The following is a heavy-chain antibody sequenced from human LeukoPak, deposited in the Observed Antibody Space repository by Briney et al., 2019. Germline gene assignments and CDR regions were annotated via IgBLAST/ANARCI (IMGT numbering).Heavy chain of an antibody. CDR1: GFTFSNAW. Sequence: GGSLRLSCAASGFTFSNAWMSWVRQAPGKGLEWVGRIKSKTDGGITDYAAPVKGRLTISRDDSKNTLYLQINSLKTEDTAVYYCSIRRAVTMVRGIWGQGTLVTVSS. CDR3: SIRRAVTMVRGI. J-gene: IGHJ4*02. V-gene: IGHV3-15*01. D-gene: IGHD3-10*01. CDR2: IKSKTDGGIT.